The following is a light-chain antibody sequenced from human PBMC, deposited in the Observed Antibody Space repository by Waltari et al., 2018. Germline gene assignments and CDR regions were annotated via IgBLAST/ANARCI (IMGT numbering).Light chain of an antibody. Sequence: ERAPLSGRASQSVSRTLAWYQQKPGQAPRLLIYGASTRATGIPDRFSGGGSGTDFSLTISRLEPEDFAVYYCQHYVRLPATFGQGTKVEIK. CDR1: QSVSRT. J-gene: IGKJ1*01. CDR3: QHYVRLPAT. V-gene: IGKV3-20*01. CDR2: GAS.